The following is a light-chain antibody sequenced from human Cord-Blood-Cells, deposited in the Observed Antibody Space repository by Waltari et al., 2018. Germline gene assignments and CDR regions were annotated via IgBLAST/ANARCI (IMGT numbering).Light chain of an antibody. CDR2: GKN. CDR3: NSRDSSGNHGV. J-gene: IGLJ3*02. Sequence: SSELTQDPAVSVALGQTVRITCQGDSLRSYYASWYQQKPGQAPVLFIYGKNNRPSGSPDRFSGSSSGNTASLTITGAQAEDEADYCCNSRDSSGNHGVFGGGTKLTVL. CDR1: SLRSYY. V-gene: IGLV3-19*01.